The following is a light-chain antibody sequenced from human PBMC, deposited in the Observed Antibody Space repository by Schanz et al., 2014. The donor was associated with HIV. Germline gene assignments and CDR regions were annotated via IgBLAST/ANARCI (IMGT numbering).Light chain of an antibody. CDR2: KVS. CDR1: QSLVHNDGNTY. Sequence: DVEMTQSPFSLPVTLGQPASISCRSSQSLVHNDGNTYLSWFQQRPGQSPRRLIYKVSNRDSGVPHRFSGSGSGTDFTLKINRVEAEDVALYYCMQGSHWPLTFGGGTKVEIK. J-gene: IGKJ4*01. CDR3: MQGSHWPLT. V-gene: IGKV2-30*02.